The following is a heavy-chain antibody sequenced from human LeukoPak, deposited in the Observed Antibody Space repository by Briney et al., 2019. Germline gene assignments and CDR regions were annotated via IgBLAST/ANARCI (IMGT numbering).Heavy chain of an antibody. CDR3: TTDKELSPDY. CDR1: GFTVSSNY. V-gene: IGHV3-53*01. CDR2: IYSGGST. J-gene: IGHJ4*02. Sequence: GGSLRLSCAASGFTVSSNYMSWVRQAPGKGLEWVSVIYSGGSTYYADSVKGRFTISRDNSKNTLYLQMNSLKTEDTAVYYCTTDKELSPDYWGQGTPVTVSS. D-gene: IGHD1-7*01.